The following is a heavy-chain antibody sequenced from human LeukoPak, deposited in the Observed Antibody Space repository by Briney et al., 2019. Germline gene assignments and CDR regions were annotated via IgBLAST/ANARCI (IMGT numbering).Heavy chain of an antibody. Sequence: GGSLRLSCAASGFNFGTYSVNWARQAPGKGLEWVSYINSRSNTIYYADSVKGRFTISRDNAKNSLYLQMNSLRAEDTAVYYCARASGYCSSTSCYAFDYWGQGTLVTVSS. CDR3: ARASGYCSSTSCYAFDY. V-gene: IGHV3-48*04. CDR1: GFNFGTYS. D-gene: IGHD2-2*01. J-gene: IGHJ4*02. CDR2: INSRSNTI.